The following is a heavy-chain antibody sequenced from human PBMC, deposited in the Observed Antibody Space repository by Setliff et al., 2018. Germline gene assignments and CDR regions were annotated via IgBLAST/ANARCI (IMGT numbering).Heavy chain of an antibody. CDR1: GGSISSSFNF. D-gene: IGHD3-22*01. CDR2: SDYYGNT. V-gene: IGHV4-39*02. J-gene: IGHJ4*02. CDR3: AREKADYSDSGGYHGGFYFDS. Sequence: SETLSLTCTVSGGSISSSFNFWGWIRQPPGKGLEWIGRSDYYGNTYYNASLKSRLTISVDTSKNQFSLKLSSVTAADTAVYYCAREKADYSDSGGYHGGFYFDSWGQGALVTVSS.